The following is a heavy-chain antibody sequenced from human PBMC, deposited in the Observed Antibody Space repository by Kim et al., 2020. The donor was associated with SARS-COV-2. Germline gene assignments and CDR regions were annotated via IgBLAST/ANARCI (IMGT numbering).Heavy chain of an antibody. CDR3: ASLTYDSSGYPFDY. D-gene: IGHD3-22*01. V-gene: IGHV3-7*01. Sequence: VDSVKGRFTISRDNAKNSLYLQMNRLRAEDTAVYYCASLTYDSSGYPFDYWGQGTLVTVSS. J-gene: IGHJ4*02.